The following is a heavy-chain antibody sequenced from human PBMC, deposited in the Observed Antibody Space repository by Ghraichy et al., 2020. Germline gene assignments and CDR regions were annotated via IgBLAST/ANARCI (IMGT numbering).Heavy chain of an antibody. J-gene: IGHJ4*01. V-gene: IGHV3-48*02. CDR2: ISSSSSTI. CDR1: GFTFSSYS. D-gene: IGHD3-22*01. CDR3: ARDAWRYYYDSSGYADFDY. Sequence: GGSPRLSCAASGFTFSSYSMNWVRQAPGKGLEWVSYISSSSSTIYYADSVKGRFTISRDNAKNSLYLQMNSLRDEDTAVYYCARDAWRYYYDSSGYADFDYWGQGTLVTVSS.